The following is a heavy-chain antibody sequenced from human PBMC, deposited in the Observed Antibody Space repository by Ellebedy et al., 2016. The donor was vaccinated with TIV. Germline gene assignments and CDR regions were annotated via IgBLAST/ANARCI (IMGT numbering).Heavy chain of an antibody. CDR3: ARDYGDYALYFQH. D-gene: IGHD4-17*01. Sequence: SETLSLTXTVSGYSISSGYYWGWIRQPPGKGLEWIGSIYHSGSTYYNPSLKSRVTISVDTSKNQFSLKLSSVTAADTAVYYCARDYGDYALYFQHWGQGTLVTVSS. J-gene: IGHJ1*01. V-gene: IGHV4-38-2*02. CDR1: GYSISSGYY. CDR2: IYHSGST.